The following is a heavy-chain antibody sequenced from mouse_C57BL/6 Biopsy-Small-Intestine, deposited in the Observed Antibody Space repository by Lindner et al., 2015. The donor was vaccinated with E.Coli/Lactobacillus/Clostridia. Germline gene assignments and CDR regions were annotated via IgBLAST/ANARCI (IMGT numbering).Heavy chain of an antibody. D-gene: IGHD2-3*01. CDR1: GYTFTSYW. V-gene: IGHV1-7*01. CDR3: ARSIDGYHDAMDY. J-gene: IGHJ4*01. Sequence: VQLQEFGAELAKPGASVKMSCKASGYTFTSYWMHWVKQRPGQGLEWIGYINPSSGYTEYNQKFKDKATLTADKSSSTAYMQLSSLTSEDSAVYYCARSIDGYHDAMDYWGQGTSVTVSS. CDR2: INPSSGYT.